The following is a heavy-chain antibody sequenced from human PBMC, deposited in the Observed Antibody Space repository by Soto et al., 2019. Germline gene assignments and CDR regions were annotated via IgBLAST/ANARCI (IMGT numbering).Heavy chain of an antibody. D-gene: IGHD3-9*01. CDR3: ARTPPLRYFDWLPDYYYYGMDV. Sequence: ASVKVSCKASGYTFTSYDINWVRQATGQGLEWMGWMNPNSGNTGYAQKFQGWVTMTRDTSISTAYMELSRLRSDDTAVYYCARTPPLRYFDWLPDYYYYGMDVWGQGTTVTVSS. CDR1: GYTFTSYD. J-gene: IGHJ6*02. V-gene: IGHV1-8*01. CDR2: MNPNSGNT.